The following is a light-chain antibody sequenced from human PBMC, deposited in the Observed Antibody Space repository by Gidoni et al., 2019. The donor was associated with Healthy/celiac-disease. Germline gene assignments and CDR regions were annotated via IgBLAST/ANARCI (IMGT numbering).Light chain of an antibody. CDR3: QQYNNWHWT. CDR2: GAS. Sequence: EIVMTQSPATLSVSPGERATLSCMASQSVSSNLAWYQQKPGQAPRLLIYGASTRATGIPARFSGSASGTEFTLTISSLQSEDFAVYYCQQYNNWHWTFGQETKVEIK. V-gene: IGKV3-15*01. J-gene: IGKJ1*01. CDR1: QSVSSN.